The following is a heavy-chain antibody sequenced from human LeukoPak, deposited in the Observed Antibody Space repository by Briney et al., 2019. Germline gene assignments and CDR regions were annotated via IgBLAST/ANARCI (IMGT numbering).Heavy chain of an antibody. CDR2: MNPDSGGT. CDR1: GFTFSNYD. Sequence: ASVKVSCKASGFTFSNYDINWARQATGQGLEWMGWMNPDSGGTGSAQKFQGRVVMTRDTSINTAYIELSSLRSEDTAVYYCARGGDYYDSSGFSAAVKHWGQGTLVIVSS. CDR3: ARGGDYYDSSGFSAAVKH. D-gene: IGHD3-22*01. V-gene: IGHV1-8*01. J-gene: IGHJ4*02.